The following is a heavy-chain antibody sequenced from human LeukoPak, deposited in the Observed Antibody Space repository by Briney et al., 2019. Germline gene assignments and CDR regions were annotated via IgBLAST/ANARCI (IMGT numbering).Heavy chain of an antibody. CDR1: GGSISSGSYY. V-gene: IGHV4-61*02. CDR2: IYTSGST. Sequence: SQTLSLTCTVSGGSISSGSYYWSWIRQPAGKGLEWIGRIYTSGSTNYNPSLKSRVTISVDTSKNQFSLKLSSVTAADTAVYYCARGGGYCSSTSCYTGIIRGWFDPWGQGTLVTVSS. CDR3: ARGGGYCSSTSCYTGIIRGWFDP. J-gene: IGHJ5*02. D-gene: IGHD2-2*02.